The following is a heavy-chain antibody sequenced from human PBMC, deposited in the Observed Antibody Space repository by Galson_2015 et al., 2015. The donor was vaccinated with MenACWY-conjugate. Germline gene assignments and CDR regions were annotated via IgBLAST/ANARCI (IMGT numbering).Heavy chain of an antibody. CDR1: GFTFSSYW. CDR3: ARDPVGSGAEYGMDV. Sequence: SLRLSCAASGFTFSSYWMSWVRQAPGKGLEWVANIKGDGSEKYYVDSVKGRFTISRDNAKNSLYMQTNSLRVEDTAVYYCARDPVGSGAEYGMDVWGQGTTVTVSS. CDR2: IKGDGSEK. D-gene: IGHD1-26*01. J-gene: IGHJ6*02. V-gene: IGHV3-7*03.